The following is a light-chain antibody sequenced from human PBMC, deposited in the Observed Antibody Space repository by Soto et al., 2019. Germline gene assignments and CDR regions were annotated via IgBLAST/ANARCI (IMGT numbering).Light chain of an antibody. V-gene: IGKV3-11*01. Sequence: DIEMTQSAASLSVCPGERGTLXCRASQSLSSNLDWYQQKPGQAPRLLIYDASNRATGSPARFSGSGSVTDFTRTISSLEPEDFAVYYCQQRSNWPPTFGQGTKVDIK. J-gene: IGKJ1*01. CDR1: QSLSSN. CDR3: QQRSNWPPT. CDR2: DAS.